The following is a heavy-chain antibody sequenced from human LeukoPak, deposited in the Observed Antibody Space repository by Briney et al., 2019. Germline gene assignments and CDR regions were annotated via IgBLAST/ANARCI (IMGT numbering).Heavy chain of an antibody. D-gene: IGHD6-6*01. V-gene: IGHV4-34*01. CDR1: GGSFSGYY. CDR2: MNESGGT. Sequence: SETLSLTCAVSGGSFSGYYWSWIRQPPGKGLEWIGEMNESGGTTYNPSLESRVTISVDTSKSQFSLKLSSVTAADTAVYYCARGLRAARLASWGQGSLVTVSS. J-gene: IGHJ5*02. CDR3: ARGLRAARLAS.